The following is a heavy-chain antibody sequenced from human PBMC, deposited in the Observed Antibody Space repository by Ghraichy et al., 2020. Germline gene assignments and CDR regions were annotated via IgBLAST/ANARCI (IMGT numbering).Heavy chain of an antibody. V-gene: IGHV3-15*01. Sequence: GGSLRLSCAASGFTFSNAWMSWVRQAPGKGLEWVGRIKSKTDGGTTDYAAPVKGRFTISRDDSKNTLYLQMNSLKTEDTAVYYCTTDPEVDIVATIGTFDYWGQGTLVTVSS. CDR1: GFTFSNAW. CDR2: IKSKTDGGTT. D-gene: IGHD5-12*01. CDR3: TTDPEVDIVATIGTFDY. J-gene: IGHJ4*02.